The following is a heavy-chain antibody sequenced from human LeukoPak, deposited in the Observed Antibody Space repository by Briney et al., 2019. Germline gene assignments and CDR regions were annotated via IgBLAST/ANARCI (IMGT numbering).Heavy chain of an antibody. D-gene: IGHD3-10*01. CDR1: GYTFTGYY. CDR2: INPNSGGT. Sequence: ASVKVSCKASGYTFTGYYMHWVRQAPGQGLEWMGWINPNSGGTNYAQKFQGRVTMTRDTSISTAYMELSRLRSDDTAVYYCARAQADYYGSGSYYTPYYYYYYMDVWGKGTTVTVSS. J-gene: IGHJ6*03. V-gene: IGHV1-2*02. CDR3: ARAQADYYGSGSYYTPYYYYYYMDV.